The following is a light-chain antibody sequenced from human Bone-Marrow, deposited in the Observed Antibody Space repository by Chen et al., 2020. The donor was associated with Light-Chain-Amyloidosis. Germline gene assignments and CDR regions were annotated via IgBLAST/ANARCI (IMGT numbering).Light chain of an antibody. V-gene: IGLV3-21*03. Sequence: SFVLTQPPSVSVAPGKTAMVTCEGNNIGSKSVHWYQQKPGQAPVLVVYDDSDQPSGIPERFSGANSGNTATLTISRVEAGDEADYYCQVWDSSSDHWVFGGGTKLTVL. CDR3: QVWDSSSDHWV. J-gene: IGLJ3*02. CDR2: DDS. CDR1: NIGSKS.